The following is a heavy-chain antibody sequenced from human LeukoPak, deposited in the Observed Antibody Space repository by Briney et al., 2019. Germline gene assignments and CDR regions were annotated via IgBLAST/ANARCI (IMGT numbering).Heavy chain of an antibody. D-gene: IGHD1-26*01. J-gene: IGHJ4*02. CDR3: ARDRRGTYHENYFDY. CDR1: GYTLTGYY. CDR2: IHPNSGGT. Sequence: GASVKVSCKASGYTLTGYYMHWVRQAPGQGLEWMGWIHPNSGGTNYAQKFQGRVTMTRDTSISTAYMELSSLRSDDTAVYYCARDRRGTYHENYFDYWGQGTLVTVSS. V-gene: IGHV1-2*02.